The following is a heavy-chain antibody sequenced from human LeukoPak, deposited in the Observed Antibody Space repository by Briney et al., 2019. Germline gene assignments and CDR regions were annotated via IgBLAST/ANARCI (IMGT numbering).Heavy chain of an antibody. Sequence: SETLSLTCTVSGGSISGSSYYWAWVRQPPGKGLEWVGSVFYSGSAYSNPSLKSRVTISVDTSRNQFSLNLSSVTAADTAVYYCARLRGAMTPVTSDFDYWGQGTLVTVSS. CDR3: ARLRGAMTPVTSDFDY. CDR2: VFYSGSA. J-gene: IGHJ4*02. V-gene: IGHV4-39*01. CDR1: GGSISGSSYY. D-gene: IGHD4-17*01.